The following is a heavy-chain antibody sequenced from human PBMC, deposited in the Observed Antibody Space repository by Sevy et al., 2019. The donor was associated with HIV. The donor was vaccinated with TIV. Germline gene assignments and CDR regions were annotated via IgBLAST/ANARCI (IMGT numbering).Heavy chain of an antibody. CDR3: ATLPRSSGYYYYFDY. V-gene: IGHV1-24*01. Sequence: ASVKVSCKVSGYTLTELSMHWVRQAPGKGLEWMGGFDPEDGETIYAQKFQGRVTMTEDTSTDTAYMELSSLRSEDTAVYYCATLPRSSGYYYYFDYWGQGTLVTVSS. J-gene: IGHJ4*02. CDR2: FDPEDGET. D-gene: IGHD3-22*01. CDR1: GYTLTELS.